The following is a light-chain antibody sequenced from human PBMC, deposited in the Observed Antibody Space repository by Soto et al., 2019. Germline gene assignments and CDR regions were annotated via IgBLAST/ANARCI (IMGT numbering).Light chain of an antibody. Sequence: EIVLTQSPGTLSLSPGQRATPSCRASQSVNSNYLVWYQQKPGQAPRLLISGASRRATDVPDRFSGSGSGTDFTLTISRLEPEDFAVYYCQQYGSSPVTFGPGTKVDVK. CDR2: GAS. CDR3: QQYGSSPVT. CDR1: QSVNSNY. V-gene: IGKV3-20*01. J-gene: IGKJ3*01.